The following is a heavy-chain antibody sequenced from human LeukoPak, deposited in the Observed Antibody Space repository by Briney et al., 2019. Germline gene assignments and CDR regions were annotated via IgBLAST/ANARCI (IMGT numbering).Heavy chain of an antibody. CDR2: FDPEDGET. Sequence: GASVKVSCKVSGYTITELSMHWVRQAPGKGLEWMGGFDPEDGETIYAQKFQGRVTMTEDTSTDTAYMELSSLRSEDTAVYYCATGGYGSGSYYSGAHFDYWGQGTLVTVSS. J-gene: IGHJ4*02. CDR1: GYTITELS. V-gene: IGHV1-24*01. D-gene: IGHD3-10*01. CDR3: ATGGYGSGSYYSGAHFDY.